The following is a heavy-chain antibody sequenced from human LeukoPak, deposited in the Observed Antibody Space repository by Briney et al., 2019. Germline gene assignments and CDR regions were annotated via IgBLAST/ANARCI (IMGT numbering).Heavy chain of an antibody. Sequence: PGGSLRLSCAVSGFTFDDYAMHWVRQAPGKGLEWVSGISWNSGGIGYVDSVKGRFTISRDNAKNSLYLQMNSLRAEDTAVYYCARELAGHYYGSGSSFDYWGQGTLVTVSS. CDR1: GFTFDDYA. J-gene: IGHJ4*02. V-gene: IGHV3-9*01. D-gene: IGHD3-10*01. CDR2: ISWNSGGI. CDR3: ARELAGHYYGSGSSFDY.